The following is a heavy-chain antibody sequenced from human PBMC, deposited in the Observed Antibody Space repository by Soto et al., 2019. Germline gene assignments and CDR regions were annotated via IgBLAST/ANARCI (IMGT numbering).Heavy chain of an antibody. CDR3: ARGGMGRIAAADWFDP. D-gene: IGHD6-13*01. CDR1: GYSFTSYW. J-gene: IGHJ5*02. V-gene: IGHV5-10-1*03. Sequence: EVQLVQSGAEVKKPGESLRISCKGSGYSFTSYWISRVRQMPGKGLEWMGRIDPSDSYTNYSPSFQGHVTISADKSISTAYLQWSSLKASDTAMYYCARGGMGRIAAADWFDPWGQGTLVTVSS. CDR2: IDPSDSYT.